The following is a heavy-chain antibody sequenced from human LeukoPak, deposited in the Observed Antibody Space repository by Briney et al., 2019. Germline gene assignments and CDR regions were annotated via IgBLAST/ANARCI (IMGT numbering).Heavy chain of an antibody. J-gene: IGHJ6*02. CDR3: ARERGVRGFGAPYYYGMDV. V-gene: IGHV3-48*01. D-gene: IGHD3-10*01. CDR1: GFTFSSYN. CDR2: ISSGSSTI. Sequence: PGGSLRLSCAASGFTFSSYNMNWVRQAPGKGLEGVSYISSGSSTIYYADSVKGRFTISRDNAKNSLYLQMNSLRAGDTAVYYCARERGVRGFGAPYYYGMDVWGQGTTVTVSS.